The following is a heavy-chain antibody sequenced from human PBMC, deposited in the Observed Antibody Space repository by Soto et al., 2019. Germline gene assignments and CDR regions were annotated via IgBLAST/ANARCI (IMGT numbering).Heavy chain of an antibody. CDR1: GFTLTNNG. D-gene: IGHD1-26*01. CDR2: ISSDGSSK. J-gene: IGHJ6*02. V-gene: IGHV3-30*18. Sequence: QVQLLEAGGCVVHPGRSLRLSCVASGFTLTNNGMHWVRQAPGQGLEWVAVISSDGSSKYYGDSVRGRFTISRDNSKNTLFLEMNSLRSEDTAVYYCAKDRGLAESGRWSHCYYGMDVWGQGNTVTVSS. CDR3: AKDRGLAESGRWSHCYYGMDV.